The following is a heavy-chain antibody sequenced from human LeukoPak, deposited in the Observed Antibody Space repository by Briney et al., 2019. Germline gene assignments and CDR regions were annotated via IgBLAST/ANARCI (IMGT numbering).Heavy chain of an antibody. J-gene: IGHJ4*02. CDR2: MSFDGSNK. CDR3: AKEGKRWLQFSEWGYFDY. Sequence: GGSLRLSCAASGFSFSDFGMHWVRQAPGKGLEWVAAMSFDGSNKYYADSVKGRFTISRDNSKNTLYLQMNSLRAEDTAVYYCAKEGKRWLQFSEWGYFDYWGQGTLVTVSS. V-gene: IGHV3-30*18. D-gene: IGHD5-24*01. CDR1: GFSFSDFG.